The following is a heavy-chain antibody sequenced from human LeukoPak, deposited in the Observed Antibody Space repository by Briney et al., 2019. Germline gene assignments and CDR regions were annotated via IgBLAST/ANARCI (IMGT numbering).Heavy chain of an antibody. J-gene: IGHJ4*02. D-gene: IGHD2-8*02. CDR1: GGSISSYY. Sequence: SETLSLTCTVSGGSISSYYWSRIRQPPGKGLEWIAYISDIGSINYNPSLKSRVTISLDTSKNQFSPKLSSVTAADTAVYYCAGHHPRNTVDFWGQGTLVTVSS. CDR2: ISDIGSI. CDR3: AGHHPRNTVDF. V-gene: IGHV4-59*08.